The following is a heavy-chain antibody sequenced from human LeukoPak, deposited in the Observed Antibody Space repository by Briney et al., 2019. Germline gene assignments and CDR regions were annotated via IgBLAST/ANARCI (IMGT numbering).Heavy chain of an antibody. CDR2: KDYSGST. CDR1: GGSISRYY. V-gene: IGHV4-59*12. CDR3: AREGRYRYGYNEYHLYMDI. J-gene: IGHJ6*03. D-gene: IGHD5-18*01. Sequence: SETLSLTCTVSGGSISRYYWSWIRQPPGKGLEWIGYKDYSGSTNYNPSLKSRVTMSVDTSKNQFSLKLSSVTAAETAVYYCAREGRYRYGYNEYHLYMDIWGKGTTVTVSS.